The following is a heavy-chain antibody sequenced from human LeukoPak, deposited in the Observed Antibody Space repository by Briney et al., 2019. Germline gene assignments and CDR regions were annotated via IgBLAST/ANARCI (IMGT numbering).Heavy chain of an antibody. CDR3: ARGWMRYYYMDV. V-gene: IGHV4-39*07. J-gene: IGHJ6*03. Sequence: SETLSLTCTVSGGSISSSSYYWGWIRQPPGKGLEWIGSIYYSGSTNYNPSLKSRVTISVDTSKNQFSLKLSSVTAADTAVYYCARGWMRYYYMDVWGKGTTVTVSS. CDR1: GGSISSSSYY. CDR2: IYYSGST. D-gene: IGHD1-1*01.